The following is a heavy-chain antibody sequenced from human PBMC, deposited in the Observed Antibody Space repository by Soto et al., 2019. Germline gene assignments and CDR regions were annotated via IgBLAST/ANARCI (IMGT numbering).Heavy chain of an antibody. J-gene: IGHJ4*02. CDR1: GHTFTGYY. Sequence: GASVKVSCKASGHTFTGYYIHWVRQAPGQGLEWMGWINPNSDATNYAQKFQGRVTMTRDTSINTAYLELSSLRSDDTAVYYCTRDGQRTKFDYWAQGTLVTVSS. CDR2: INPNSDAT. CDR3: TRDGQRTKFDY. V-gene: IGHV1-2*02.